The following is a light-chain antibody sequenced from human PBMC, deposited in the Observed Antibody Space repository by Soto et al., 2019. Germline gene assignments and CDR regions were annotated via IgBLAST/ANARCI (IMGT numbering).Light chain of an antibody. CDR3: QQYGSSRWT. Sequence: EIVLTQSPGTLSLSPGERATLSCRASQSVSSTYLAWYQQKPGQAPRLLIYGASTRATGIPVRFSGSGSGTDFTLTISTLEPEDFAVYYCQQYGSSRWTFGQGTKVEFK. CDR1: QSVSSTY. CDR2: GAS. V-gene: IGKV3-20*01. J-gene: IGKJ1*01.